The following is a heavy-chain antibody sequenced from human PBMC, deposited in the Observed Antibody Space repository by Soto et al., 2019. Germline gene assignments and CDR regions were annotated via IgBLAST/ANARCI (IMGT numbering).Heavy chain of an antibody. V-gene: IGHV1-69*10. CDR1: GGTFSTYA. D-gene: IGHD2-15*01. CDR2: IIPILGTA. Sequence: SVKVSCKASGGTFSTYAITWVRQAPGQGLEWMGGIIPILGTANFAPKLQGRLTITADKSTSTAYMELSSLRSEDTAVYYCARELRPFTKTAAVFYYAMHVRRHGPTXT. J-gene: IGHJ6*02. CDR3: ARELRPFTKTAAVFYYAMHV.